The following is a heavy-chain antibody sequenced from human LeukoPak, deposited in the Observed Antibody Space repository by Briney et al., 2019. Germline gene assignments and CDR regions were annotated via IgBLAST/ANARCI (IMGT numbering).Heavy chain of an antibody. CDR2: IWYDGSNK. D-gene: IGHD3-10*01. Sequence: GGSLRLSCAASGFTFSSYGMHWVRQAPGKGLEWVAVIWYDGSNKYYAASVKGRFTITRDNSKNTMYLQMNSLRAEGTAVYYCARDTPMVRGPIDYWGQGTLVTVSS. J-gene: IGHJ4*02. CDR1: GFTFSSYG. V-gene: IGHV3-33*08. CDR3: ARDTPMVRGPIDY.